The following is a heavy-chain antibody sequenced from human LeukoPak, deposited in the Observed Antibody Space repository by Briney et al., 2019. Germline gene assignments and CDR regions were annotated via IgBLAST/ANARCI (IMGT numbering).Heavy chain of an antibody. J-gene: IGHJ5*02. CDR2: IHYSGST. D-gene: IGHD3-22*01. CDR3: ARLTGYSYDSRGSFDP. Sequence: PSETLSLTCTVSGGSISSHYWSWIRQPPGKGLEWIGFIHYSGSTNYNPSLKSRVNISVDTSKSQFSLKLTSVTAADTAIYYCARLTGYSYDSRGSFDPWGQGTLVTVSP. CDR1: GGSISSHY. V-gene: IGHV4-59*11.